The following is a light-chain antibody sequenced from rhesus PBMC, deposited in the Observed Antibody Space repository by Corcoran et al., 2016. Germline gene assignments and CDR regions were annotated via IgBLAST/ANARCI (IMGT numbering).Light chain of an antibody. J-gene: IGKJ4*01. CDR2: EAS. CDR1: QGITND. V-gene: IGKV1-25*01. CDR3: QQHNSYPPLT. Sequence: DIQMTQSPSSLSASVGDRVTITCRASQGITNDLAWYQQKPGETPKLLIYEASSLQSGIPSRFSGSGSGTDFTLTISSLQAEDFATYYCQQHNSYPPLTFGGGTKVEIK.